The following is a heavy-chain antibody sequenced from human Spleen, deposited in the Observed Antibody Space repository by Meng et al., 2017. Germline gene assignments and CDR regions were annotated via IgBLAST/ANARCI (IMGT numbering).Heavy chain of an antibody. V-gene: IGHV1-2*06. Sequence: QVPLMQSGPEVKKPGASVKVSCKPSGYNFPDYYIHWVRRAPGQGLEWMGRINPKSGDTHYAQKFQARVTMTGDTSISTAYMELSGLRSDDTAMYYCARDEDISAAGKLFGDYWGQGTLVTVSS. CDR1: GYNFPDYY. D-gene: IGHD6-13*01. CDR3: ARDEDISAAGKLFGDY. J-gene: IGHJ4*02. CDR2: INPKSGDT.